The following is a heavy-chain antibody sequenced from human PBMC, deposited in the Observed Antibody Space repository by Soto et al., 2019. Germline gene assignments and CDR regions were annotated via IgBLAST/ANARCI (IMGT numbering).Heavy chain of an antibody. CDR3: ERDAGATYYYGMDV. D-gene: IGHD1-26*01. J-gene: IGHJ6*02. CDR2: IIPIFGTA. CDR1: GGTFSSYA. V-gene: IGHV1-69*01. Sequence: QVQLVQSGAEVQKPGSSVKVSCKASGGTFSSYAISWVRQAPGQGLEWMGGIIPIFGTANYAQKLQGRVTITADESTRTAYMELSSLRSEDTAVYYCERDAGATYYYGMDVWGQGTTVTVSS.